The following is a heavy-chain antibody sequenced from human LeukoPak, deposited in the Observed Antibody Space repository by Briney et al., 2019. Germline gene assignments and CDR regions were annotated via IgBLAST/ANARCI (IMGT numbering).Heavy chain of an antibody. V-gene: IGHV3-30*04. CDR3: ATGGYGRAYFDY. J-gene: IGHJ4*02. D-gene: IGHD5-12*01. Sequence: GGSLRLSCAASGFTFSSYAIHWVRQAPGKGLEWVAVISYDGSNKYYADSEKGRFTISRDNSKNTLYLQMNSLRAEDTAVYYCATGGYGRAYFDYWGQGTLVTVSS. CDR1: GFTFSSYA. CDR2: ISYDGSNK.